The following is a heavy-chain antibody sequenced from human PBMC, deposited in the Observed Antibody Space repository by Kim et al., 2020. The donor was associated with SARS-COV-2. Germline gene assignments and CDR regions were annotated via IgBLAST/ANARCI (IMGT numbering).Heavy chain of an antibody. Sequence: GGSLRLSCAASGFTFSSYAMSWVRQAPGKGLEWVSAISGSGGSTYYADSVKGRFTISRDNSKNTLYLQMNSLRAEDTAVYYCAIHHQGIAAAGSPPNYWGQGTLVTVSS. D-gene: IGHD6-13*01. J-gene: IGHJ4*02. CDR3: AIHHQGIAAAGSPPNY. CDR1: GFTFSSYA. V-gene: IGHV3-23*01. CDR2: ISGSGGST.